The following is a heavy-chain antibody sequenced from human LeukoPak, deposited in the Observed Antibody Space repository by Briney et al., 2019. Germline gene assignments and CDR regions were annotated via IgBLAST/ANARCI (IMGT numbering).Heavy chain of an antibody. CDR3: ARGPRLDSSGWYYGAFDI. CDR1: GYTFTSYA. V-gene: IGHV1-3*01. D-gene: IGHD6-19*01. J-gene: IGHJ3*02. CDR2: INAGNGNT. Sequence: ASVKVSCKASGYTFTSYAMHWVRQAPGQRLEWMGWINAGNGNTKYSQKFQGRVTITRDTSASTAYMELSSLRSDDTAVYYCARGPRLDSSGWYYGAFDIWGQGTMVTVSS.